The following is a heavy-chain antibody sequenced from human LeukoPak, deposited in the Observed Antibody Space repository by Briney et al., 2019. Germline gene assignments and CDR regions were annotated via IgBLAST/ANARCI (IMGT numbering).Heavy chain of an antibody. CDR3: AREIPGWFDP. CDR1: GFTFSNYW. Sequence: SGGSLRLSCAASGFTFSNYWMSWVRQAPGKGLEWVANIKQDGSEKYYVDSVKGRFTISRDNAKNSLYLQMNSLRAEDTAVYYCAREIPGWFDPWGQGTLVTVSS. V-gene: IGHV3-7*01. CDR2: IKQDGSEK. J-gene: IGHJ5*02.